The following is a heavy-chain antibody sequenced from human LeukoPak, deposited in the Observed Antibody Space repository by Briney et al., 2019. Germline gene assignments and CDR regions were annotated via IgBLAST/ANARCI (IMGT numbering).Heavy chain of an antibody. V-gene: IGHV4-39*07. CDR1: GGSISSSSYY. CDR2: INHSGST. CDR3: ARGRSSGWYRPIVIDP. J-gene: IGHJ5*02. Sequence: SETLSLTCTVSGGSISSSSYYWGWLRQPPGKGLEWIGKINHSGSTNYNPSLKSRVTISVDTSKNQFSLKLSSVTAADTAVYYCARGRSSGWYRPIVIDPWGQGTLVTVSS. D-gene: IGHD6-19*01.